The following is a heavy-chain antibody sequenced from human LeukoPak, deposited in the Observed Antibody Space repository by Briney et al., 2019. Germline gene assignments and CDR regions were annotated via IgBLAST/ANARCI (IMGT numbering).Heavy chain of an antibody. D-gene: IGHD6-19*01. CDR1: GSIFTSYW. CDR2: IYPGDSDT. Sequence: GASLKISCKGSGSIFTSYWIGWVRQLPGKGLEWMGIIYPGDSDTRYSPSFQGQVTISADKSISTAYLQWSSLKASDTAMYYCARRELAVAGSFDYWGQGTLVTVSS. J-gene: IGHJ4*02. CDR3: ARRELAVAGSFDY. V-gene: IGHV5-51*01.